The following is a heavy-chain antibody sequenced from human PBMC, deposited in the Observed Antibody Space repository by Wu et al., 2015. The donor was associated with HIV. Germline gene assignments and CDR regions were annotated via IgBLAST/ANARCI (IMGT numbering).Heavy chain of an antibody. CDR3: ARCWEPEYYYYYYGMDV. V-gene: IGHV1-18*01. CDR2: ISAYNGNT. D-gene: IGHD1-26*01. CDR1: GYTFTSYG. J-gene: IGHJ6*02. Sequence: QVQLVQSGAEVKKPGASVKVSCKASGYTFTSYGISWVRQAPGQGLEWMGWISAYNGNTNYAQKLQGRVTMTTDTSTSTAYMELRSLRSDDTAVYYCARCWEPEYYYYYYGMDVWGQGTTVTVSS.